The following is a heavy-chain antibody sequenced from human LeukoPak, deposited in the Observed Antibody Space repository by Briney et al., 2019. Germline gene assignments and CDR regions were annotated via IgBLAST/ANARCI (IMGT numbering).Heavy chain of an antibody. V-gene: IGHV3-23*01. Sequence: GGSLRLSCAASGFTFSGLAMTWVRQAPGKGLEWVSTISASGPYYADAVRGRFTISRDNSRNTLSLQMDSLRAEDTAVYYCAKDHESDGYPCLDHWGLGTLVTVSS. D-gene: IGHD3-22*01. CDR1: GFTFSGLA. J-gene: IGHJ4*02. CDR3: AKDHESDGYPCLDH. CDR2: ISASGP.